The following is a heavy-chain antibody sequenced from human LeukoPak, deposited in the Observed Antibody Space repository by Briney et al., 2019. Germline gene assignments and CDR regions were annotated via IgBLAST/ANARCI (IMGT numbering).Heavy chain of an antibody. CDR2: ISSSSYI. CDR1: GFTFSSYS. J-gene: IGHJ5*02. Sequence: PGGSLRLSCAASGFTFSSYSMNWVRRAPGKGLEWVSSISSSSYIYYADSVKGRFTISRDNANNSLYLQMNNMRDEDTAVYYCEKSRSRNRITFGGVENWFDPWGQGTLVTVSS. D-gene: IGHD3-16*01. CDR3: EKSRSRNRITFGGVENWFDP. V-gene: IGHV3-21*01.